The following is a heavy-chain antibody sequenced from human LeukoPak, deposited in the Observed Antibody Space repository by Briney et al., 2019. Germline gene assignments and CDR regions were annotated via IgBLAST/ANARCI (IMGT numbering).Heavy chain of an antibody. Sequence: EASVKVSCKASGYTFTSYGISWVRQAPGQGLEWMGWISAYNGNTNYAQKLQGRVTRTTDTSTSTAYMELRSLRSDDTAVYYRARGDGPTSNYYGSGSSTLYYYYGMDVWGQGTTVTVSS. D-gene: IGHD3-10*01. CDR3: ARGDGPTSNYYGSGSSTLYYYYGMDV. J-gene: IGHJ6*02. CDR2: ISAYNGNT. CDR1: GYTFTSYG. V-gene: IGHV1-18*01.